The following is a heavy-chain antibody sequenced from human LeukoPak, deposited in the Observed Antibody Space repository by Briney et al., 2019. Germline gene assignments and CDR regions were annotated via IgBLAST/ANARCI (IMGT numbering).Heavy chain of an antibody. CDR3: ALRGYSYGTGWFDP. CDR1: GDSVSSGGYY. D-gene: IGHD5-18*01. V-gene: IGHV4-31*02. CDR2: IHYIGGT. J-gene: IGHJ5*02. Sequence: SETLSLTCSVSGDSVSSGGYYWSWIRQHPGKGLEWIGYIHYIGGTFYNPSLKSRVTISLVTSRNQFSLGLKSVTAADTAVYYCALRGYSYGTGWFDPWGQGTLVTVSS.